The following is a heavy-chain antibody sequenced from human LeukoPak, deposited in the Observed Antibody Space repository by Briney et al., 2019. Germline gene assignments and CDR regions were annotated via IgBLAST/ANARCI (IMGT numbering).Heavy chain of an antibody. Sequence: VASVKVSCKASGYTFTGYYMHWVRQAPGQGLEWMGWINPNSGGTNYAQKFQGRVTMTRDTSISTAYMELSRLRSDDTAVYYCARLAKNYGSGSGWFDPWGQGTLVTVSS. CDR3: ARLAKNYGSGSGWFDP. V-gene: IGHV1-2*02. CDR2: INPNSGGT. J-gene: IGHJ5*02. CDR1: GYTFTGYY. D-gene: IGHD3-10*01.